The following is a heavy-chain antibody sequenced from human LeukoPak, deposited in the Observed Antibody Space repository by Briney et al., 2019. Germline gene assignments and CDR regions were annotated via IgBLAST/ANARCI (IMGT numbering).Heavy chain of an antibody. J-gene: IGHJ4*02. Sequence: PSETLSLTCTVSGGSISSGGYYWSWIRQRPGKGLEWIGYIYYSGSTYYNPSLKSRVTISVDTSKNQFSLKLSSVSAADTAVYYCARGGGDVYNVFDYWGQGTLVTVSS. V-gene: IGHV4-31*03. D-gene: IGHD5-24*01. CDR2: IYYSGST. CDR1: GGSISSGGYY. CDR3: ARGGGDVYNVFDY.